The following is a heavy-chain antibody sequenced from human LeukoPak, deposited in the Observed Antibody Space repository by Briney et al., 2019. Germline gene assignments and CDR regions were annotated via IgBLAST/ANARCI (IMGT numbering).Heavy chain of an antibody. J-gene: IGHJ4*02. V-gene: IGHV3-48*01. CDR3: ARDAGRWGSRGYYFDY. Sequence: GGSLRLSCAASGFTFSSYSMNWVRQAPGKGLEWVSYISSSSSTIYYADSVKGRFAISRENAKNSLYLQMNSLRAEDTAVYYCARDAGRWGSRGYYFDYWGQGTLVTVSS. CDR1: GFTFSSYS. CDR2: ISSSSSTI. D-gene: IGHD7-27*01.